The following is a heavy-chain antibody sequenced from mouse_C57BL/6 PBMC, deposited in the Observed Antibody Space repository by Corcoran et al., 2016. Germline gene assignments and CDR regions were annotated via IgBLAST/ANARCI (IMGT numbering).Heavy chain of an antibody. CDR2: INPNNGGT. V-gene: IGHV1-26*01. CDR1: GYTFTDYY. D-gene: IGHD2-12*01. CDR3: ARGDDGFAY. J-gene: IGHJ3*01. Sequence: EVQLQQSGPELVKPGASVKISCKASGYTFTDYYMNWVKQSHGKSLEWIGDINPNNGGTSYNQKFKGKATLTVDKSSSTAYMLLSSLTSEDSAVYFCARGDDGFAYWGQGTLVTVSA.